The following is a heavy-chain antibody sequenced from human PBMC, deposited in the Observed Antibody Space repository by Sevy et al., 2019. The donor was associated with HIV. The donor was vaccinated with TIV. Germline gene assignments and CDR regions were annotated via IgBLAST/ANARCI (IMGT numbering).Heavy chain of an antibody. J-gene: IGHJ4*02. CDR1: GFSVSTHA. Sequence: GGSLRLSCAASGFSVSTHAMDWVRQAPGKGLEWVALISYDGSSKYYADSVKGRLTISRDNSKNTLYLQMSSLRPDDTAVYYCTSDAGYSTGWYPSDYWGQRTLVTVSS. D-gene: IGHD6-19*01. CDR3: TSDAGYSTGWYPSDY. CDR2: ISYDGSSK. V-gene: IGHV3-30-3*01.